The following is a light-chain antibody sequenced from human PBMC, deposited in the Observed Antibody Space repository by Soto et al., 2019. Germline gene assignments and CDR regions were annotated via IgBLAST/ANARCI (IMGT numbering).Light chain of an antibody. J-gene: IGLJ1*01. Sequence: LTQPPSASGSPGQSVTISCTGTSSDVGGYNYVSWYQQHPGKAPKLMIYEVSKRPSGVPDRFSGSKSGNTASLTVSGLQAGDEADYYCSSYAGSNNFDVFGTGTKVTVL. CDR2: EVS. V-gene: IGLV2-8*01. CDR3: SSYAGSNNFDV. CDR1: SSDVGGYNY.